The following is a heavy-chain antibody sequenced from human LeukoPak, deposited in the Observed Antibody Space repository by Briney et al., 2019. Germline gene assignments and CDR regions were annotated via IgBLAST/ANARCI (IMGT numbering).Heavy chain of an antibody. CDR2: IKNDGSQK. Sequence: GGSLRLSCAASGFTFSSYSMNWVRQAPGKGLEWVANIKNDGSQKYYADSVEGRFTISRDNAKHLLYLQMHGLRADDTAVYYCVWGHYGDYTGQGTLVTVSS. V-gene: IGHV3-7*04. CDR1: GFTFSSYS. CDR3: VWGHYGDY. J-gene: IGHJ4*02.